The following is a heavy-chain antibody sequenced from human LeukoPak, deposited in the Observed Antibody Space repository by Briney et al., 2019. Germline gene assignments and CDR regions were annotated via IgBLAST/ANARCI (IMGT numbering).Heavy chain of an antibody. V-gene: IGHV3-23*01. CDR3: AKGVQLWSYYYYYYGMDV. Sequence: GGSLRLSCAASGFTFDDYGMSWVRQAPGKGLEWVSGISGSGGSTYYADSVKGRFTISRDNSKNTLYLQMNSLRAEDTAVYYCAKGVQLWSYYYYYYGMDVWGQGTTVTVSS. J-gene: IGHJ6*02. CDR1: GFTFDDYG. D-gene: IGHD5-18*01. CDR2: ISGSGGST.